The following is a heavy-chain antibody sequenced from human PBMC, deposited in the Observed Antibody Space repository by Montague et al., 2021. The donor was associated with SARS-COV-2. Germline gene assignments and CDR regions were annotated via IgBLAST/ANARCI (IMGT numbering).Heavy chain of an antibody. J-gene: IGHJ3*02. CDR2: IYYSGTT. CDR1: GGSISGYY. CDR3: ARDQAAKISFKGGFDI. Sequence: SETLSLTCTVSGGSISGYYWNWIRQTPGKGLEWFGYIYYSGTTNXXPSLKSRVTISLDTPKNQFSLNLNSVTAADTAIYYCARDQAAKISFKGGFDIWGQGRMVTVSS. V-gene: IGHV4-59*01. D-gene: IGHD3-3*01.